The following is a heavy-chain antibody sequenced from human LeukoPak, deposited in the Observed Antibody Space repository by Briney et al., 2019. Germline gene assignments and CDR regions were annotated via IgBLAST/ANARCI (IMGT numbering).Heavy chain of an antibody. V-gene: IGHV5-10-1*01. CDR3: ARRAWFGELSIDY. D-gene: IGHD3-10*01. CDR2: IDPSDSYT. CDR1: GSRFTSYW. J-gene: IGHJ4*02. Sequence: PGGSLQISCQGSGSRFTSYWISWARRLPGKGREWMGRIDPSDSYTNYSPSFQGHVTISADKSISTAYLQWSSLKASDTAMYYCARRAWFGELSIDYWGQGTLVTVSS.